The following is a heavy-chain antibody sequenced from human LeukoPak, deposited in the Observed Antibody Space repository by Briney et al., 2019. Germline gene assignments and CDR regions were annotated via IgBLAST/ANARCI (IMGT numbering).Heavy chain of an antibody. CDR2: INPNSGGT. CDR3: ARANMVRGVGLFFDRNWFDP. J-gene: IGHJ5*02. V-gene: IGHV1-2*02. Sequence: ASVKVSCKASRYTFTGYYMHWVRQAPGQGLEGMGWINPNSGGTNYAQKFQGRVTMTRDTSISTAYMELSRLRSDDTAVYYCARANMVRGVGLFFDRNWFDPWGQGTLVTVSS. CDR1: RYTFTGYY. D-gene: IGHD3-10*01.